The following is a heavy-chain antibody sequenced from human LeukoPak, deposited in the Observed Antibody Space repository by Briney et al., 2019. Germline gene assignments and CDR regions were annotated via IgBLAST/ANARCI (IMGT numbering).Heavy chain of an antibody. CDR3: ARGDGYNHY. V-gene: IGHV4-59*01. CDR1: GGSISSYY. CDR2: IYYSGST. Sequence: SETLSLTCTVSGGSISSYYWSWIRQPPGKGQEWIGYIYYSGSTNYNPSLKSRVTISVDTSKNQFSLKLSSVTAADTAVYYCARGDGYNHYWGQGTLVTVSS. J-gene: IGHJ4*02. D-gene: IGHD5-12*01.